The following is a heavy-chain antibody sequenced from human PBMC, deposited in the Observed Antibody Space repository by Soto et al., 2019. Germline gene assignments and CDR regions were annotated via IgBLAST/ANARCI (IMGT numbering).Heavy chain of an antibody. CDR2: IYYSGST. Sequence: SETLSLTCTVSGGSISSGGYYWSWIRQHPGKGLEWIGYIYYSGSTYYNPSLKSRVTISVDTSKNQFSLKLSSVTAADTAVYYCARDRLGGLDYRGQGTLVTVSS. CDR1: GGSISSGGYY. CDR3: ARDRLGGLDY. V-gene: IGHV4-31*03. J-gene: IGHJ4*02.